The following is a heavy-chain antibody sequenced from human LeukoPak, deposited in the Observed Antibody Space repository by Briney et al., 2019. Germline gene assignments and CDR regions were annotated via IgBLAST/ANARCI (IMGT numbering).Heavy chain of an antibody. CDR1: GYSISSGYY. Sequence: PSETLSLTCAVSGYSISSGYYWGWIRQPPGKGLEWIGSIYHSGSTYYNPSLKSRVTISVDTSKNQFSLKLSSVTAADTAVYYCAREGYGEINCSGGSCYFRGMDVWGKGTTVTVSP. V-gene: IGHV4-38-2*02. CDR3: AREGYGEINCSGGSCYFRGMDV. D-gene: IGHD2-15*01. CDR2: IYHSGST. J-gene: IGHJ6*04.